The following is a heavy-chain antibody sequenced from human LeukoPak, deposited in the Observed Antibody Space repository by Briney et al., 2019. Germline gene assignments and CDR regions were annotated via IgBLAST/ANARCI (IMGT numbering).Heavy chain of an antibody. CDR2: IRSDGSDK. Sequence: PGESLRLSCAASGFIFSSYGVHWVRQPPGKGLEWVAFIRSDGSDKYYAASVKGRFTISRDNSKNTLYLQMNSLRAEDTAVYYCAKHDSSSDFWGQGTLVTVSS. CDR1: GFIFSSYG. V-gene: IGHV3-30*02. J-gene: IGHJ4*02. D-gene: IGHD3-22*01. CDR3: AKHDSSSDF.